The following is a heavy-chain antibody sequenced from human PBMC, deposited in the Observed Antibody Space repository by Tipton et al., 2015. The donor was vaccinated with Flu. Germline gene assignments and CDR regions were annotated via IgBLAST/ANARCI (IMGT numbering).Heavy chain of an antibody. J-gene: IGHJ6*03. CDR1: GGSISSYY. D-gene: IGHD6-13*01. CDR3: ARGKQLAGNYYMDV. Sequence: TLSLTCTVSGGSISSYYWSWIRQPPGKGLEWIGYIYYSGSTNYNPSLKSRVTISVDTSKNQFSLKLSSVTAADTAVYYCARGKQLAGNYYMDVWGKGTTVTVSS. CDR2: IYYSGST. V-gene: IGHV4-59*12.